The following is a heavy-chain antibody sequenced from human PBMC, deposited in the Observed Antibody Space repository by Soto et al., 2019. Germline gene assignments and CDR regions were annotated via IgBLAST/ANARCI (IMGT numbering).Heavy chain of an antibody. D-gene: IGHD1-1*01. J-gene: IGHJ5*02. CDR2: INHSGST. CDR3: AREAFSTVPPS. CDR1: GGSISSYY. Sequence: SETLSLTCTVSGGSISSYYWTWIRQPPGKGLEWIGEINHSGSTNYNPSLKSRVTISVDTSKNQFSLKLSSVTAEDTAVYYCAREAFSTVPPSWGQGTLVTVSS. V-gene: IGHV4-59*12.